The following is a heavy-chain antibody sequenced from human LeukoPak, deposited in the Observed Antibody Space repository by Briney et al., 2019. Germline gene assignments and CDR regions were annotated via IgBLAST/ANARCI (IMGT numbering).Heavy chain of an antibody. J-gene: IGHJ6*02. D-gene: IGHD3-10*01. Sequence: ERSLRLSCVASGLTLSSYAMHWVRQAPGKGLEWVAVISYDGIDKKYADPVKGRFTISRDNSKNTLYLHMDSLRAADTAMYYCARDNTFEESIYYYQYNGMDVWGQGTTVTVSS. CDR1: GLTLSSYA. CDR2: ISYDGIDK. CDR3: ARDNTFEESIYYYQYNGMDV. V-gene: IGHV3-30*04.